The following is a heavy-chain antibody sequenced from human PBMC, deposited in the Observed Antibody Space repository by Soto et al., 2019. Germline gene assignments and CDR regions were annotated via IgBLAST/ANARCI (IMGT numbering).Heavy chain of an antibody. D-gene: IGHD5-18*01. V-gene: IGHV4-59*08. CDR1: GGSISNYY. CDR3: ARHRYSYGVYYFDY. CDR2: IYYSGST. J-gene: IGHJ4*02. Sequence: QVQLQESGPGLVKPSETLSLTCIVSGGSISNYYWSWIRQPPGKGLEWIGYIYYSGSTNYNPSLTSRATISVDTAKNQFPLKLSSVTAADTAVYYCARHRYSYGVYYFDYWGQGTLVTVSS.